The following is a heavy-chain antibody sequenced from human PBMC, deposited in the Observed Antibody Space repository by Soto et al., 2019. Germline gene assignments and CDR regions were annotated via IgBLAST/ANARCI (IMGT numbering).Heavy chain of an antibody. CDR2: IYSGGST. CDR3: ARDGGVDAFDI. J-gene: IGHJ3*02. CDR1: VFSVWSNY. V-gene: IGHV3-53*01. D-gene: IGHD3-3*01. Sequence: HGGSLNLSCAASVFSVWSNYMSWVRQTPGKGLEWVSVIYSGGSTYYADCVKGRFSISRDNSKNTLYLQMKSLRAEDTAVYYCARDGGVDAFDIGGQGTTVTVSS.